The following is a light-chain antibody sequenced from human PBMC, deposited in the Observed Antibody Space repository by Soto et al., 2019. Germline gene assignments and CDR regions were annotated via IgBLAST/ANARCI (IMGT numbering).Light chain of an antibody. Sequence: EIVLTQSPATLSLSPGERAALSCRASQSVNSYLAWYQQKPGQAPRLLIYDASNRATGIPARFSGSGSGTDFTLTISCLEPEDFAVYYCQQRSNWPPWTFGQGTKVEIK. V-gene: IGKV3-11*01. J-gene: IGKJ1*01. CDR2: DAS. CDR3: QQRSNWPPWT. CDR1: QSVNSY.